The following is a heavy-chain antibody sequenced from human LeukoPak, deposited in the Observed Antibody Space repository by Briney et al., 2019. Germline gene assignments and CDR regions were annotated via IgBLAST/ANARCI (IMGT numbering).Heavy chain of an antibody. CDR2: INSDGSHT. CDR1: GFTFSTYW. V-gene: IGHV3-74*01. Sequence: GGSLRLSCAASGFTFSTYWMHWVRQAPGKGLVWVSRINSDGSHTSYADSVKGRFTISRDNAKKTLYLQMNNLRAKDTAVYYCATGGGGSEYWGQGTLVTVSS. D-gene: IGHD3-16*01. CDR3: ATGGGGSEY. J-gene: IGHJ4*02.